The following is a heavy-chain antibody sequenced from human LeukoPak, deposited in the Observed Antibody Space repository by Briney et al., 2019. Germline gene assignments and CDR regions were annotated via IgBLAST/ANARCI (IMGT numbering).Heavy chain of an antibody. V-gene: IGHV4-59*01. Sequence: SETLSLTCTVSGGSISSYYWSWIRQPPGKGLEWIGYIYYSGSTNYNPSLKSRVTISVDTSKNQFSLKLSSVTAADTAVYYCARERLYYDILTGYTKNNWFDPWGQGTLVTVSS. J-gene: IGHJ5*02. CDR2: IYYSGST. CDR3: ARERLYYDILTGYTKNNWFDP. CDR1: GGSISSYY. D-gene: IGHD3-9*01.